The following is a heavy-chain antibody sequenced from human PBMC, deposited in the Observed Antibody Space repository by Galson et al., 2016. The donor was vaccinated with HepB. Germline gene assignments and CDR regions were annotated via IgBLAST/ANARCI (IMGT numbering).Heavy chain of an antibody. Sequence: SLRLSCAASGFTFSSYSMNWVCQAPGKGLEWVSSISSSSSYIYYADSVKGRFTISRDNAKSSLYLQMNSLRAEDTAVYYCARAVSWDYGDYAGYWGQGTLVTVSS. V-gene: IGHV3-21*01. J-gene: IGHJ4*02. CDR2: ISSSSSYI. D-gene: IGHD4-17*01. CDR3: ARAVSWDYGDYAGY. CDR1: GFTFSSYS.